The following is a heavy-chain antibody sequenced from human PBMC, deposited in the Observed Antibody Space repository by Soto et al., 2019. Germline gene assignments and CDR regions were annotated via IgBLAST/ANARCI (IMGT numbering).Heavy chain of an antibody. Sequence: GGSLRLSCAASGFTFSDYYMSWIRQAPGKGPEWVSYISSSSSYTNYADSVKGRFTISRDNAKNSLYLQMNSLRAEDTAVYYCARPYDSSGYYYPIDYWGQGTLVTVSS. CDR1: GFTFSDYY. V-gene: IGHV3-11*03. D-gene: IGHD3-22*01. CDR2: ISSSSSYT. J-gene: IGHJ4*02. CDR3: ARPYDSSGYYYPIDY.